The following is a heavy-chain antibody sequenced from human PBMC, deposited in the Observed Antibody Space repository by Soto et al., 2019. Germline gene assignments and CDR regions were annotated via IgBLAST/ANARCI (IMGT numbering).Heavy chain of an antibody. D-gene: IGHD5-12*01. V-gene: IGHV3-23*01. J-gene: IGHJ4*02. CDR1: GFTFSSYA. CDR2: ISGGGFST. CDR3: AQEGPWREYDY. Sequence: EVQLLESGGGLVQPGGSLRLSCAASGFTFSSYAMSWVRQAPGKGLQWVSGISGGGFSTYYADSVKGRFTISRDNSKNTLYLQMNSLRAEDTAVYYCAQEGPWREYDYWGQGILVTVSS.